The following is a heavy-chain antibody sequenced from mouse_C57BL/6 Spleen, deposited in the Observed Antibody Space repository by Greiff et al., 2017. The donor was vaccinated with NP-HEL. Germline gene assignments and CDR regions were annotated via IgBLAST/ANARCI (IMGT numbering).Heavy chain of an antibody. CDR1: GFNIKDYY. V-gene: IGHV14-1*01. CDR2: IDPEDGDT. J-gene: IGHJ1*03. CDR3: TTLYGSSYWYFDG. Sequence: VQLKQSGAELVRPGASVKLSCTASGFNIKDYYMHWVKQRPEQGLEWIGRIDPEDGDTAYAPKFQGKATMTADTSSNTAYLQLSSLTSEDTAVYYCTTLYGSSYWYFDGWGTGTTVTVSS. D-gene: IGHD1-1*01.